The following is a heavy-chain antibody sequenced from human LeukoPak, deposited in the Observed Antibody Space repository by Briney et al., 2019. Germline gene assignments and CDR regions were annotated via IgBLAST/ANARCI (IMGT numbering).Heavy chain of an antibody. Sequence: ASVKVSCKASGYTFTGYYMHWVRQAPGQGLEWMGWINPNSGGTNYAQKFQGRVTMTRDTSISTAYMELSRLRSDDTAVYYCARDQISSWGGGWYFDLWGRGNLVTVSS. CDR3: ARDQISSWGGGWYFDL. CDR2: INPNSGGT. V-gene: IGHV1-2*02. D-gene: IGHD6-13*01. CDR1: GYTFTGYY. J-gene: IGHJ2*01.